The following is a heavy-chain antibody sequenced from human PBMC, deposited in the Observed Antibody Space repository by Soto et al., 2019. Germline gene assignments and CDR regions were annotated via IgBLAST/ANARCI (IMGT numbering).Heavy chain of an antibody. CDR2: ISYDGSNK. CDR1: GFTFSSYA. CDR3: ARPLWRDDYNWGYFDL. Sequence: QVQLVESGGGVVQPGRSLRLSCAASGFTFSSYAMHWVRQAPGKGLEWVAVISYDGSNKYYADSVKGRFTISRDNSKXXLYLQMSSLRAEDTAVYYCARPLWRDDYNWGYFDLWGRGTLGTVSS. V-gene: IGHV3-30-3*01. D-gene: IGHD4-4*01. J-gene: IGHJ2*01.